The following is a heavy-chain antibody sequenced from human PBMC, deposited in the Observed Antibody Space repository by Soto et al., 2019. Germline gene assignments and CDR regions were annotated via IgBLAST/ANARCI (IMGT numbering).Heavy chain of an antibody. V-gene: IGHV2-5*02. CDR2: IYWDDDE. CDR3: AHSRNLITEDAQVGDFDY. D-gene: IGHD3-10*01. Sequence: QINLKESGPTLVKPTQTLTLTCSFSGFSLTTAGVGVGWVRQSPGEPLEWLALIYWDDDERYSPSLKTRLTITKDTSKNRVVLKMTNMAPVDTATYYCAHSRNLITEDAQVGDFDYWGQGTLVTVSS. J-gene: IGHJ4*02. CDR1: GFSLTTAGVG.